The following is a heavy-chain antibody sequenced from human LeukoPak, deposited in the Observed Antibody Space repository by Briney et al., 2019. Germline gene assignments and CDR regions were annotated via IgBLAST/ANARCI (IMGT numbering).Heavy chain of an antibody. D-gene: IGHD6-13*01. CDR2: IYYSGST. J-gene: IGHJ5*02. CDR3: ARVHSSSWRWFDP. CDR1: GGSISSSSYY. V-gene: IGHV4-39*07. Sequence: SETLSLTCTVSGGSISSSSYYWGWIRQPPGKGLEWIGSIYYSGSTNYNPSLKSRVTISVDTAKNQFSLKLSSVTAADTAVYYCARVHSSSWRWFDPWGQGTLVTVSS.